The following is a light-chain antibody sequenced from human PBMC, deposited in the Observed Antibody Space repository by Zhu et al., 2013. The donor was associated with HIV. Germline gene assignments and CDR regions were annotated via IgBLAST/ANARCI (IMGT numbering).Light chain of an antibody. V-gene: IGLV2-14*01. Sequence: QSALTQPASVSGSPGQSITISCTGTSSDVGGYNYVSWYQQHPGKVPKLIISEVTNRPPGVSNRFSGSKSGNTASLTISGLQDDDEAEYYCNSHRSGTTLVLFGGGTKVTVL. J-gene: IGLJ2*01. CDR3: NSHRSGTTLVL. CDR1: SSDVGGYNY. CDR2: EVT.